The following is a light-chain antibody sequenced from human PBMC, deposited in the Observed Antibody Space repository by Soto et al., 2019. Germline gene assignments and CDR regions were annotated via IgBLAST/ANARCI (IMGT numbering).Light chain of an antibody. V-gene: IGLV2-14*03. J-gene: IGLJ2*01. CDR3: TSYTSTNTVV. Sequence: QSVLTQPASVSGSPGQAITISCSGTSSDVGAFNYVSWYQQHPGKAPKLMIYDVSNRPSGVSNRFSGSKSGNTASLTISGLRAEDEADYYCTSYTSTNTVVFGGGTKVTVL. CDR2: DVS. CDR1: SSDVGAFNY.